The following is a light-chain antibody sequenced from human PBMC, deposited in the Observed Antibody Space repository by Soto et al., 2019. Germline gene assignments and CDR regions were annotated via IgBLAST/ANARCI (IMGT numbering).Light chain of an antibody. CDR2: DVS. J-gene: IGLJ1*01. Sequence: QSALTQPASVSGSPGQSITISCTGTSSDVGGYNYVSWYQQHPGKAPKLMIYDVSTRPSGVSNRFSGSKSGNTASLTISGLQAEYEADYYCSSYTSSSTYVFGTGTKLPS. V-gene: IGLV2-14*01. CDR3: SSYTSSSTYV. CDR1: SSDVGGYNY.